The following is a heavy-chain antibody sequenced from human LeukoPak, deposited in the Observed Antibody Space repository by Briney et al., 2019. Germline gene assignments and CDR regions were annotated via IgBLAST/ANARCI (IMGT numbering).Heavy chain of an antibody. CDR2: ISYDGSNK. V-gene: IGHV3-30*03. D-gene: IGHD5-24*01. CDR3: ARDRRDGYNLLDY. Sequence: GGSLRLSCAASGFTFSSYGMHWVRQAPGEGLEWVAVISYDGSNKYYADSVKGRFTISRDNSKNTLYLQMNSLRAEDTAVYYCARDRRDGYNLLDYWGQGTLVTVSS. CDR1: GFTFSSYG. J-gene: IGHJ4*02.